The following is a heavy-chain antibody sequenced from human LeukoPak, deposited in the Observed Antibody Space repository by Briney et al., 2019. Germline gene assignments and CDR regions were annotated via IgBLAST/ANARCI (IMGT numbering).Heavy chain of an antibody. CDR1: GGSISSGGYY. V-gene: IGHV4-31*03. D-gene: IGHD5-18*01. CDR2: IYYSGST. J-gene: IGHJ4*02. Sequence: SQTLSLTCTVSGGSISSGGYYWSWIRQHPGKGLEWIGYIYYSGSTYYNPSLKSRVTISVDTSKNQFSLKLSSVTAADTAVYHCARSRGYSYGTTFLDYWGQGTLVTVSS. CDR3: ARSRGYSYGTTFLDY.